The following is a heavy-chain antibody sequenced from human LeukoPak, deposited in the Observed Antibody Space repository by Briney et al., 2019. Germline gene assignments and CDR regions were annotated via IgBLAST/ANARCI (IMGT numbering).Heavy chain of an antibody. Sequence: SVKVSCKASGGTFSSYAISWVRQAPGQGLEWMGGIIPIFGTANYAQKFQGRVTITADKSTSTAYMELSSLRSEDTAVYYCARKAMYRGVLRDYFDYWGHGPLVTVSS. J-gene: IGHJ4*01. V-gene: IGHV1-69*06. D-gene: IGHD3-10*01. CDR3: ARKAMYRGVLRDYFDY. CDR2: IIPIFGTA. CDR1: GGTFSSYA.